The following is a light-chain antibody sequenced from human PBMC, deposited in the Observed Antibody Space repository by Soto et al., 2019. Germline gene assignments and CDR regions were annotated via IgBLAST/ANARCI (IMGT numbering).Light chain of an antibody. Sequence: DIELTQSPSTLSLSVGERATISCRASQTISSWLAWYQQKPGKAPKLLIYKASTIKSGVPSRFSGSGSGTEFTLTISSLQPDDFATYYCQHYNSYSEAFGQGTKVDIK. J-gene: IGKJ1*01. CDR2: KAS. CDR1: QTISSW. V-gene: IGKV1-5*03. CDR3: QHYNSYSEA.